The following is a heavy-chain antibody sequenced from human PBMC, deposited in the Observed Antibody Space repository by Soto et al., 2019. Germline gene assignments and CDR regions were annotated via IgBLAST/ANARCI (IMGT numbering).Heavy chain of an antibody. D-gene: IGHD6-19*01. V-gene: IGHV4-4*02. J-gene: IGHJ6*02. CDR2: IYHSGST. CDR1: GGSPSRSKR. CDR3: ARVGWNPLEDYYYYGMDV. Sequence: SGNLSLTCAVSGGSPSRSKRGGWGRPAPGEGLEWIGEIYHSGSTNYNPSLKSRVTISVDKSKNQFSLKLSSVTAADTAVYYCARVGWNPLEDYYYYGMDVWGQGTTVTVSS.